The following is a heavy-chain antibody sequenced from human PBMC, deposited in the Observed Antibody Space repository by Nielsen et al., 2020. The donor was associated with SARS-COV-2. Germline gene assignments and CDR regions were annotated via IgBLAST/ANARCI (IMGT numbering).Heavy chain of an antibody. D-gene: IGHD3-10*01. CDR3: ARGYYYGSGSYMETRFDS. CDR1: GYTFTSYY. J-gene: IGHJ4*02. Sequence: ASVKVSCKASGYTFTSYYMYWVRQAPGQGLEWMGIINPSGGSTSYAQKFQGRVTMTRDTSTSTVCMELSSLRSEDTAVYYCARGYYYGSGSYMETRFDSWGQGTLVTVSS. V-gene: IGHV1-46*01. CDR2: INPSGGST.